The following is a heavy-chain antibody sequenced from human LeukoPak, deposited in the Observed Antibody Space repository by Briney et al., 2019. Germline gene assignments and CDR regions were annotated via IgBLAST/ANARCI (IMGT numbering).Heavy chain of an antibody. D-gene: IGHD2-15*01. V-gene: IGHV1-69*13. CDR2: IIPIFGTG. CDR3: ASRYCSVCSCFSRDYYYYYMDV. Sequence: ASVKVSCKTSGGTFRNYGFTWVRQAPGQGLEWMGGIIPIFGTGKYAQKFQGRVTVIADEFTSTAYMELSSLRSEDTAVYYCASRYCSVCSCFSRDYYYYYMDVWGKGTTVTVSS. J-gene: IGHJ6*03. CDR1: GGTFRNYG.